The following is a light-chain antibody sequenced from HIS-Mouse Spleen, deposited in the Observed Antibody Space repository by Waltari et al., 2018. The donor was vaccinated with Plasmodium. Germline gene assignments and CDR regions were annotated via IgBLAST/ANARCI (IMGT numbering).Light chain of an antibody. CDR1: VLAKTY. CDR2: KDS. Sequence: SYELTQPSSVSVSPGQTARITCSGDVLAKTYARWFQQKPGQAPGPVIYKDSERPSGFPERCSGSSSGTTVTLTISGAQVEDEADYYCYSAADNNLVFGGGTKLTVL. V-gene: IGLV3-27*01. CDR3: YSAADNNLV. J-gene: IGLJ3*02.